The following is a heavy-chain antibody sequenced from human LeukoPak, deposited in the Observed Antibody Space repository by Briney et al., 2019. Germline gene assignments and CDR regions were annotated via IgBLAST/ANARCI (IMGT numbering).Heavy chain of an antibody. Sequence: SETLSLTCAVYGGSLSGYYWSWIRQPPGKGLEWIGEINHSGSTNYNPSLKSRVTMSVDTSKNQFSLQLSSVTAADTAVYYCARSNDFFDYWGQGTLVTVSS. CDR2: INHSGST. CDR3: ARSNDFFDY. J-gene: IGHJ4*02. CDR1: GGSLSGYY. V-gene: IGHV4-34*01.